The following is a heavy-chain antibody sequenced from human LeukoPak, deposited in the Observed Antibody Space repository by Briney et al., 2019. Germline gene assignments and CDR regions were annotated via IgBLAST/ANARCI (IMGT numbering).Heavy chain of an antibody. D-gene: IGHD6-13*01. CDR1: GGSFSGYY. Sequence: SETLSLTCAVYGGSFSGYYWSWIRQPPGKGLEWIGEINHSGSTNYNPSLKSRVTISVDTSKNQFSLKLRSVTAADTAVYYCARVGIAASIAYWGQGTLVTVSS. V-gene: IGHV4-34*01. CDR3: ARVGIAASIAY. J-gene: IGHJ4*02. CDR2: INHSGST.